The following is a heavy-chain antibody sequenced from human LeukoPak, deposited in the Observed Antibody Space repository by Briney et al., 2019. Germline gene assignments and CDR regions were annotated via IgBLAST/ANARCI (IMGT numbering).Heavy chain of an antibody. D-gene: IGHD6-19*01. CDR2: IYSGGST. J-gene: IGHJ4*02. Sequence: GGSLRLSCAASGFTVSSNYMSWVRQAPGKGLEWVSVIYSGGSTYYAGSVKGRFTISRDNSKNTLYLQMNSLRAEDTAVYYCASSSGWHSASFGWGQGTLVTVSS. CDR1: GFTVSSNY. CDR3: ASSSGWHSASFG. V-gene: IGHV3-53*01.